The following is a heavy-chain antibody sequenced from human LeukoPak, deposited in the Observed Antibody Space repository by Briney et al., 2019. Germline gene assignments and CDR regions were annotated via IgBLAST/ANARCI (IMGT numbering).Heavy chain of an antibody. CDR3: AKDYSGYSYGTYFDY. CDR1: GFTFSNNA. V-gene: IGHV3-23*01. CDR2: ISGSGGST. D-gene: IGHD5-18*01. Sequence: PGGSLRLSCAASGFTFSNNAMNWVRQAPGKGLEWFSVISGSGGSTHYADSVKGRFTISRDNSKNTLYLQMNSLRAEDTAVYYCAKDYSGYSYGTYFDYWGQGTPVTVSS. J-gene: IGHJ4*02.